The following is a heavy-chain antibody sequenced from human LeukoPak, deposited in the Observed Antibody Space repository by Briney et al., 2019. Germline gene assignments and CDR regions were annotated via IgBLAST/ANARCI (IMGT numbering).Heavy chain of an antibody. V-gene: IGHV3-33*01. CDR1: GFTFSSYG. J-gene: IGHJ4*02. CDR2: IWYDGSNK. CDR3: ARDCSSTRCIDY. D-gene: IGHD2-2*01. Sequence: GGSLRPSCAASGFTFSSYGMHWVRQTPGKGLEWVAVIWYDGSNKYYADSVKGRFTISRDNSKNTLYLQMNSLRAEDTAVYYCARDCSSTRCIDYWGQGTLVTVSS.